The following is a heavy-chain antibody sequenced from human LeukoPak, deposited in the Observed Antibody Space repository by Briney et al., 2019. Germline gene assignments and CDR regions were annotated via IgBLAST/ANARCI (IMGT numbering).Heavy chain of an antibody. Sequence: TSETLSLTCTVSGASISSGGDYWSWIRQHPGKGLEWIGYIYYSGSTYYNPSLKSRVTISVDTSKNQFSLKLSSVTAADTAVYYCARDRRRHGESYFDYWGQGTLVTVSS. CDR1: GASISSGGDY. D-gene: IGHD5-24*01. V-gene: IGHV4-31*03. CDR3: ARDRRRHGESYFDY. J-gene: IGHJ4*02. CDR2: IYYSGST.